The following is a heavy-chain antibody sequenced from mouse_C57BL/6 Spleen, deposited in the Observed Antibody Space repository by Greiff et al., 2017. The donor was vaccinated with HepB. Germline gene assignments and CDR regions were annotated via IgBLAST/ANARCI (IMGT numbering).Heavy chain of an antibody. D-gene: IGHD1-3*01. V-gene: IGHV1-82*01. CDR2: IYPGDGDT. CDR1: GYAFSSSW. Sequence: VKLQQSGPELVKPGASVKISCKASGYAFSSSWMNWVKQRPGKGLEWIGRIYPGDGDTNYNGKFKGKATLTADKSSSTAYMQLSSLTSEDSAVYFCARVARTWYFDVWGTGTTVTVSS. CDR3: ARVARTWYFDV. J-gene: IGHJ1*03.